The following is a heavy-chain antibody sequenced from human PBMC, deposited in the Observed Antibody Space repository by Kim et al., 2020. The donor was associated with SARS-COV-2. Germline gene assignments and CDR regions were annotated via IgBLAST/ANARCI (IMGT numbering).Heavy chain of an antibody. D-gene: IGHD3-22*01. J-gene: IGHJ4*02. CDR3: ARVRGYYDSSGYYRGTPLTHYCDY. CDR2: IYYSGST. V-gene: IGHV4-31*03. CDR1: GGSISSGGYY. Sequence: SETLSLTCTVSGGSISSGGYYWSWIRQHPGKGLEWIGYIYYSGSTYYNPSLKSRVTISVDTSKNQFSLKLSSVTAADTAVYYCARVRGYYDSSGYYRGTPLTHYCDYWGQGTLVTVSS.